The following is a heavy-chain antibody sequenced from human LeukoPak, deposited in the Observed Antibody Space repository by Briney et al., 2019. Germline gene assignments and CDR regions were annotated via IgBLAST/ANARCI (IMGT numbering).Heavy chain of an antibody. V-gene: IGHV3-48*03. Sequence: PGGSLRLSCAASGFTFSSYEMNWVRQAPGKGLEWVSYISSSGSTIYYADPVKGRFTISRDNAKNSLYLQMNSLRAEDTAVYYCARVSSWDPYFDYWGQGTLVTVSS. D-gene: IGHD6-13*01. CDR2: ISSSGSTI. CDR1: GFTFSSYE. CDR3: ARVSSWDPYFDY. J-gene: IGHJ4*02.